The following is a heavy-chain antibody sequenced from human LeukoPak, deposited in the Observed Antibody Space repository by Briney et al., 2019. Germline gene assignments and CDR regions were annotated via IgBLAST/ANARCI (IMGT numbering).Heavy chain of an antibody. CDR3: ATCEAEYSSSSKRVLGVIMPTYYYYYMDV. D-gene: IGHD6-6*01. V-gene: IGHV4-34*01. CDR1: GGSFSGYY. J-gene: IGHJ6*03. Sequence: PSETLSLTCAVYGGSFSGYYWSWIRQPPGKALEWIGEINHSGSTNYNPSLKSRVTISVDTSKNQFSLKLSSVTAADTAVYYCATCEAEYSSSSKRVLGVIMPTYYYYYMDVWGKGTTVTVSS. CDR2: INHSGST.